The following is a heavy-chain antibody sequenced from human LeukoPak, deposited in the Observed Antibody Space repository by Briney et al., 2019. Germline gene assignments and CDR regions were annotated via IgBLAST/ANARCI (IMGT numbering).Heavy chain of an antibody. D-gene: IGHD3-10*01. CDR1: GGSISSGGYY. CDR3: ARTPFTMVRGVIFNWFDP. Sequence: SETLSLTCTVSGGSISSGGYYWSWIRQHPGKGLEWIGYIYYSGSTYYNPSLKSRVTISVDTSKNQFSLKLSPVTAADTAVYYCARTPFTMVRGVIFNWFDPWGQGTLVTVSS. CDR2: IYYSGST. J-gene: IGHJ5*02. V-gene: IGHV4-31*03.